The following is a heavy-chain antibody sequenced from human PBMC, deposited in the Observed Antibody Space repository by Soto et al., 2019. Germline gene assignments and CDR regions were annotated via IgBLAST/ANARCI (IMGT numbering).Heavy chain of an antibody. CDR2: IYYSGST. CDR3: ARQVPSWFDFWSGPRDY. CDR1: GGSISSSSYY. V-gene: IGHV4-39*01. J-gene: IGHJ4*02. Sequence: SETLSLTCTVSGGSISSSSYYWGWIRQPPGKGLEWIGSIYYSGSTYYNPSLKSRVTISVDTSKNQFSLKLSSVTAADTAVYYCARQVPSWFDFWSGPRDYWGQGTLVTVSS. D-gene: IGHD3-3*01.